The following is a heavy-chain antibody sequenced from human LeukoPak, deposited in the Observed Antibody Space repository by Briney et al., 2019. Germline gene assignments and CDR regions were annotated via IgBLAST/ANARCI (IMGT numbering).Heavy chain of an antibody. D-gene: IGHD6-13*01. CDR2: MNPNSGNT. Sequence: ASVKVSCKASGYTFTKYAVNWVRQATGQGLEWMGWMNPNSGNTGYAQKFQGRVTITRNTSISTAYMELSSLRSEDTAVYYCAREWGSSWYEAAFDPWGQGTLVTVSS. CDR1: GYTFTKYA. CDR3: AREWGSSWYEAAFDP. J-gene: IGHJ5*02. V-gene: IGHV1-8*03.